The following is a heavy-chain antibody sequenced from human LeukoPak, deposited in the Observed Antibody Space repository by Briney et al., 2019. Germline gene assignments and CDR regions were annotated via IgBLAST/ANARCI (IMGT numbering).Heavy chain of an antibody. D-gene: IGHD7-27*01. CDR1: GFTFSSYG. V-gene: IGHV3-23*01. Sequence: GGSLRLSCAASGFTFSSYGMSWVRQAPGKGLEWVSAISGSGGSTYYADSVKGRFTISRDNSKNTLYLQMNSLRAEDTAVYYCAKAIEDTGDAFDIWGQGTMVTVSS. CDR3: AKAIEDTGDAFDI. CDR2: ISGSGGST. J-gene: IGHJ3*02.